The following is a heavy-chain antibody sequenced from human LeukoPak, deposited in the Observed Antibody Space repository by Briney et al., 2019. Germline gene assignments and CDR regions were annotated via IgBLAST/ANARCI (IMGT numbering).Heavy chain of an antibody. V-gene: IGHV4-39*07. Sequence: KSSETLSLTCTVSGGSISSSTYYWGWIRQPPGKGLEWIGSIYYSGSTYYNPSLKSRVTISVDKSKNQFSLKLSSVTAVDTAVYYCARGEYYDILTDYAQDYWGQGTLVTVSS. CDR3: ARGEYYDILTDYAQDY. D-gene: IGHD3-9*01. CDR2: IYYSGST. CDR1: GGSISSSTYY. J-gene: IGHJ4*02.